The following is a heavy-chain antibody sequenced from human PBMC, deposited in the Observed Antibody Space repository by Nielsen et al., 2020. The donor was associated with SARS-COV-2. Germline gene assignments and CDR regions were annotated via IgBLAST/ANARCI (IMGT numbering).Heavy chain of an antibody. D-gene: IGHD7-27*01. CDR2: IYTDGST. Sequence: LKISCGASGFTISSSFMSWVRQAAGKGLDWVSVIYTDGSTSHADSVKGRFTISRDNSKNTLYLQMNSLRAEDTAVYYCARDNWGRMDVWGQGTTVTVSS. J-gene: IGHJ6*02. V-gene: IGHV3-66*01. CDR1: GFTISSSF. CDR3: ARDNWGRMDV.